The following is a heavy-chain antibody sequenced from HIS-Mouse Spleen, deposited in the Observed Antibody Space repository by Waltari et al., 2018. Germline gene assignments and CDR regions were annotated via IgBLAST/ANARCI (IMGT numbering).Heavy chain of an antibody. CDR2: INHSGST. CDR1: GGSFSGYY. Sequence: QVQLQQWGAGLLKPSETLSLTCAVYGGSFSGYYWSWIRQPPGKGLEWIGEINHSGSTTYTPSLKSRVTISVDTSKNQFSLKLSSVTAADTAVYYCARGLAARFDYWGQGTLVTVSS. D-gene: IGHD6-6*01. CDR3: ARGLAARFDY. J-gene: IGHJ4*02. V-gene: IGHV4-34*01.